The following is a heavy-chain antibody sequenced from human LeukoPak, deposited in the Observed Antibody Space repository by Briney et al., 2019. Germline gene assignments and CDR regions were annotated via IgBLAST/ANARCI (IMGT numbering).Heavy chain of an antibody. CDR2: ISWEGDTT. D-gene: IGHD3-10*01. J-gene: IGHJ4*02. CDR1: GFTFDDYA. Sequence: GGSLRLSCAASGFTFDDYAMHWVRQAPGKGLEWVSLISWEGDTTYYADSVRGRFTISRDNSKNSLYLQMNSLTADDTAFYYFTRETDYGSATNLFDHWGQGTLVSVSS. CDR3: TRETDYGSATNLFDH. V-gene: IGHV3-43D*04.